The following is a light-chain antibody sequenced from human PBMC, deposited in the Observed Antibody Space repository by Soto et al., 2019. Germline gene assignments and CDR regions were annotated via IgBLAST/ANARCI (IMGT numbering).Light chain of an antibody. J-gene: IGLJ1*01. CDR2: AVS. CDR3: ISYTDRQSYL. CDR1: SXDIGSYDH. V-gene: IGLV2-14*03. Sequence: QSALTQPASVSGSPGQSITISCSGTSXDIGSYDHVAWYQQFPGKSPKLIIYAVSDRPSGVSDRFSGSKSGISASLTISGLQTEDEADYYCISYTDRQSYLFGTGTKVIVL.